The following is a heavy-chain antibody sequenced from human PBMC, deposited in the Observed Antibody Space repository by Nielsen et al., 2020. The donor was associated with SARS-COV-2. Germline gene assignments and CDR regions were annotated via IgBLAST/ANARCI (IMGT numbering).Heavy chain of an antibody. CDR1: GFTFSSYS. J-gene: IGHJ4*02. V-gene: IGHV3-21*01. CDR2: ISSSSSYI. Sequence: RGSLRLSCAASGFTFSSYSMNWVRQAPGKGLEWVSSISSSSSYIYYADSVKGRFTISRDNAKNSLYLQMNSLRAEDTAVYYCASCLAYCGGDGYWGQGTLVTVSS. D-gene: IGHD2-21*02. CDR3: ASCLAYCGGDGY.